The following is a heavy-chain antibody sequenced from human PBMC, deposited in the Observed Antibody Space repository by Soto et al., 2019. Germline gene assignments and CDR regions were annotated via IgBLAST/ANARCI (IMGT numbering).Heavy chain of an antibody. J-gene: IGHJ6*02. D-gene: IGHD2-15*01. V-gene: IGHV4-4*07. CDR1: GGSISSYY. CDR2: IYTSGST. Sequence: TVSLTCTVSGGSISSYYWSWIRQPAGKGLEWIGRIYTSGSTNYNPSLKSRVTMSVDTSKNQFSLKLSSVTAADTAVYYCARASGARGYYGMDVWGQGTTVTVSS. CDR3: ARASGARGYYGMDV.